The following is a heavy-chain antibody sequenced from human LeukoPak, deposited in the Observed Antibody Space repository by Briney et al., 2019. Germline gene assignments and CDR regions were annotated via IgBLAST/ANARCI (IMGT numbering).Heavy chain of an antibody. CDR1: GGSISSGSYY. J-gene: IGHJ6*03. D-gene: IGHD3-22*01. CDR3: ARDYYDSSGYYHYYYYYYMDV. CDR2: IYTSGST. Sequence: SETLSLTCTVSGGSISSGSYYWSWIRQPAGKGLEWIGRIYTSGSTNYNPSLKSRVTISVDTSKNQFSLKLSSVTAADTAVYYCARDYYDSSGYYHYYYYYYMDVWGKGTTVTTSS. V-gene: IGHV4-61*02.